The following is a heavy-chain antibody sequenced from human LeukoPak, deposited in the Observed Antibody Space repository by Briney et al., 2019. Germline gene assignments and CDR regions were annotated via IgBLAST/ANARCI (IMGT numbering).Heavy chain of an antibody. CDR3: ARGRDTSSYYYYYYMDV. Sequence: GGSLRLSCVGSGFTFSDFTINWVRQAPGKGLEWVSSISSGSSYIYYADSVKGRFTISRDNAKNSLYLQMNSLRAEDTAVYYCARGRDTSSYYYYYYMDVWGKGTTVTISS. J-gene: IGHJ6*03. CDR2: ISSGSSYI. CDR1: GFTFSDFT. D-gene: IGHD6-13*01. V-gene: IGHV3-21*01.